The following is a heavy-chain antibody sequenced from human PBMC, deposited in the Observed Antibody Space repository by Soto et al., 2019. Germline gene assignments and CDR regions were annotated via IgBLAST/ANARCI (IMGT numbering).Heavy chain of an antibody. CDR3: ARGGGGGLFEH. D-gene: IGHD2-21*01. Sequence: GGSLPLSCATSGFPFNDYYMSWIRQAPGKGLEWLSHISPKSTYRNYADSVKGRFTISRDNTKSSLFLQMNSLGVDDTAVYYCARGGGGGLFEHWGQGVLVTVSS. J-gene: IGHJ4*02. V-gene: IGHV3-11*06. CDR2: ISPKSTYR. CDR1: GFPFNDYY.